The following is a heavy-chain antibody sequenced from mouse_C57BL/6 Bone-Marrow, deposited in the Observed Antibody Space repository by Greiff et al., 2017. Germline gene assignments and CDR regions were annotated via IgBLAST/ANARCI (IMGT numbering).Heavy chain of an antibody. CDR1: GYTFTSYW. CDR3: ARGGTTVVYWYFDV. Sequence: LQQPGAELVRPGSSVKLSCKASGYTFTSYWMDWVKQRPGQGLEWIGNIYPSDSETHYNQKFKDKATLTVDKSSSTAYMQLSSLTSEDSAVYYCARGGTTVVYWYFDVWGTGTTVTVSS. CDR2: IYPSDSET. V-gene: IGHV1-61*01. D-gene: IGHD1-1*01. J-gene: IGHJ1*03.